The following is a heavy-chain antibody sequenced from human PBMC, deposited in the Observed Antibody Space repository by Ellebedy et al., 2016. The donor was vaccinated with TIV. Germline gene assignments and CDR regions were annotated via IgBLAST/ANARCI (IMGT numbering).Heavy chain of an antibody. J-gene: IGHJ2*01. CDR2: VYHSGAT. CDR3: AKGVRCFDL. CDR1: GGSITNYY. Sequence: MPSETLSLTCNVSGGSITNYYWSWIRQPPGRDLEWIGYVYHSGATNHNPSLTGRVRISLDTSKSQFSLELTSVTAADTAVYFCAKGVRCFDLWGRGTLVTVSS. V-gene: IGHV4-59*08. D-gene: IGHD3-10*02.